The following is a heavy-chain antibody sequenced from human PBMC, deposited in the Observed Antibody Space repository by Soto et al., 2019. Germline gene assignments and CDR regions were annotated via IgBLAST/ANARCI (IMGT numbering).Heavy chain of an antibody. D-gene: IGHD6-6*01. Sequence: SVKVSCKASGGTFSSYAISWVRQAPGRGLEWMGGIIPIFGTANYAQKFQGRVTITADESTSTAYMELSSLRSEDTAVYYCGLPVQSSSSFVYYYGMDVWGQGTTVTVSS. CDR1: GGTFSSYA. J-gene: IGHJ6*02. CDR3: GLPVQSSSSFVYYYGMDV. V-gene: IGHV1-69*13. CDR2: IIPIFGTA.